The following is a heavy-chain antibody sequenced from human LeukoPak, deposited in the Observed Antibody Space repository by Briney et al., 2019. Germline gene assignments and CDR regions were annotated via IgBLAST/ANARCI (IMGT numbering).Heavy chain of an antibody. CDR2: ISGSGGST. CDR3: AKDLAGSGSYSFDY. CDR1: GFTFSSYD. J-gene: IGHJ4*02. D-gene: IGHD1-26*01. V-gene: IGHV3-23*01. Sequence: PGRSLRLSCAASGFTFSSYDMHWVRQAPGRGLEWASAISGSGGSTYYADSVKGRFTISRDNSKNTLYLQMNSLRAEDTAVYYCAKDLAGSGSYSFDYWGQGTLVTVSS.